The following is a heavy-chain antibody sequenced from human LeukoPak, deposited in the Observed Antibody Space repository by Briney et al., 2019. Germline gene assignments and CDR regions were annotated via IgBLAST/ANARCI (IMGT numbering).Heavy chain of an antibody. CDR3: AKSSSYECYYHYMDV. D-gene: IGHD5-12*01. CDR2: ISWNSGSI. V-gene: IGHV3-9*03. Sequence: GRSLRLSCAASGFTFDVYAMHWVRQAPGKGLEWVSGISWNSGSIGYADSVKGRFTISRDNAKNSLYLQMNSLRAEDMALYYCAKSSSYECYYHYMDVWGKGTTVTVCS. J-gene: IGHJ6*03. CDR1: GFTFDVYA.